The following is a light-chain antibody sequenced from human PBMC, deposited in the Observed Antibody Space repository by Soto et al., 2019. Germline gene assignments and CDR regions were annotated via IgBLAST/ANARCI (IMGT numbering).Light chain of an antibody. J-gene: IGLJ3*02. CDR2: LEGSGSY. CDR1: SGHSSYI. CDR3: ETWDFNTRV. V-gene: IGLV4-60*02. Sequence: QSVLTQSSSASASLGSSVKLTCTLSSGHSSYIIAWHQQQPGKAPRYLMKLEGSGSYNKGSGVPDRFSGSSSGAYRYLTISNLQFEDEADYYCETWDFNTRVFGGGTKLTVL.